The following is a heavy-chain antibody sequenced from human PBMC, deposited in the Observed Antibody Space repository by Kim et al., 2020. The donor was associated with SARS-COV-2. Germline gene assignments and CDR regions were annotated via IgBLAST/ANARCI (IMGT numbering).Heavy chain of an antibody. J-gene: IGHJ4*02. V-gene: IGHV3-15*01. D-gene: IGHD3-16*02. CDR3: GTFGGVIVIPGASFDY. Sequence: PVEGRFTISRDDSKNTLYLQMNSLKTEDTAVYYCGTFGGVIVIPGASFDYWGQGTLVTVSS.